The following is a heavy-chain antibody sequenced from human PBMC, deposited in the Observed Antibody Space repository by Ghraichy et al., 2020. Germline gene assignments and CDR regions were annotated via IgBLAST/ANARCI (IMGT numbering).Heavy chain of an antibody. CDR1: GFTVSSNY. Sequence: GGSLRLSCAASGFTVSSNYMSWVRQAPGKGLEWVSVIYSGGSTYYADSVKGRFTISRHNSKNTLYLQMNSLRAEDTAVYYCARVFRQLGGPYMDVWGKGTTVTVSS. V-gene: IGHV3-53*04. J-gene: IGHJ6*03. CDR2: IYSGGST. CDR3: ARVFRQLGGPYMDV. D-gene: IGHD6-6*01.